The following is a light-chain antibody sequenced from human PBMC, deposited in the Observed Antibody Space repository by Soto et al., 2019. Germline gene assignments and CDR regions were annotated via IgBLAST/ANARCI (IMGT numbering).Light chain of an antibody. CDR2: EVS. CDR1: TSDVGLYNY. V-gene: IGLV2-14*01. CDR3: SSYTSSDTLV. Sequence: QSVLTQPASVSGSPGQSITISCTGTTSDVGLYNYVSWYQQHPGKAPKLMISEVSNRPSGVSNRFSGSKSGNTASLTISGLQAEDEADYYCSSYTSSDTLVFGAGTKPPS. J-gene: IGLJ2*01.